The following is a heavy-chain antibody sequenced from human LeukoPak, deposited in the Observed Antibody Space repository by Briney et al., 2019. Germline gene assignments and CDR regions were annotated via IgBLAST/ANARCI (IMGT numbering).Heavy chain of an antibody. Sequence: PGGSLRLSCAAAGFTFSDYYMSWIRQAPGKGLEWVSYISSSGSTIYYADSVKGRFTISRDNAKSSLYLQMNSLRAEDTAVYYCARVSGDFWSGTYYYMDVWGKGTTVTVSS. J-gene: IGHJ6*03. D-gene: IGHD3-3*01. V-gene: IGHV3-11*04. CDR2: ISSSGSTI. CDR3: ARVSGDFWSGTYYYMDV. CDR1: GFTFSDYY.